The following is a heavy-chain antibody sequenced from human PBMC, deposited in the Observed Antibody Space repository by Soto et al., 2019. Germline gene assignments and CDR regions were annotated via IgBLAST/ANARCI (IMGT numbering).Heavy chain of an antibody. J-gene: IGHJ5*02. V-gene: IGHV1-8*02. CDR1: GYTFTSYG. CDR3: ARERSSGWFDP. Sequence: ASVKVSCKASGYTFTSYGISWVRQAPGQGLEWMGWMNPNSGNTGFAQKFQGRVTMTRNTSISTAYMELSSLRSEDTAVYYCARERSSGWFDPWGQGTLVTVSS. D-gene: IGHD6-25*01. CDR2: MNPNSGNT.